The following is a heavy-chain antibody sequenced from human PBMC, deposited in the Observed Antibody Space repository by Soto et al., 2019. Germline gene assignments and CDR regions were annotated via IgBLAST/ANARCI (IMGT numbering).Heavy chain of an antibody. CDR3: ARLNAGTTYYHYGMDV. Sequence: SETLSLTCTVSGASISGSSYYWGWIRQPPGKGLEWIGSIYYSGSTYYNPSLKSRVTISVDTSKNQFSLKLSSVTAADTALYYCARLNAGTTYYHYGMDVWGQGTTVTVSS. CDR1: GASISGSSYY. V-gene: IGHV4-39*01. D-gene: IGHD1-7*01. J-gene: IGHJ6*02. CDR2: IYYSGST.